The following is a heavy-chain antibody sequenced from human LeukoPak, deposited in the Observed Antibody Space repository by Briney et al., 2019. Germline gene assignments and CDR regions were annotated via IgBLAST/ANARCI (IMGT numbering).Heavy chain of an antibody. CDR2: IYYSGST. V-gene: IGHV4-38-2*02. D-gene: IGHD1/OR15-1a*01. CDR3: ARKPIINNAWYYFDC. Sequence: SETLSLTCTVSGYSLSSGYYWGWIRQPPGKGLEWIGSIYYSGSTYYNPSLKSRVTMSLDTSKNQFSLKLSSVTTADTAVYYCARKPIINNAWYYFDCWGQGIMVAVSS. J-gene: IGHJ4*02. CDR1: GYSLSSGYY.